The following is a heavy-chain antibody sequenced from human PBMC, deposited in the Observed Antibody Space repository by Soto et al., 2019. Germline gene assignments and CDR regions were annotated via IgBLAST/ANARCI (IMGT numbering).Heavy chain of an antibody. CDR2: ASYDGSET. Sequence: GGSLRLSCTASGFDFRSYGIHWVRQAPGRGLEWVAAASYDGSETYYADSAKGRFTVSKEISKNTAFLQMNALRHEDTAVYFCVRDSGWPILNFDSWGQGTMVTVSS. V-gene: IGHV3-30*03. CDR3: VRDSGWPILNFDS. D-gene: IGHD3-10*01. J-gene: IGHJ4*02. CDR1: GFDFRSYG.